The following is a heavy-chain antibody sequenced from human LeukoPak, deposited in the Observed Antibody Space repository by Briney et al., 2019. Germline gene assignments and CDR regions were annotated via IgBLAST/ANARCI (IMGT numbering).Heavy chain of an antibody. Sequence: PSETLSLTCTVSGGSISSYYWSWIRQPPGKGLEWIGRIYTSGSTNYNPSLKSRVTISVDTSKNQFSLKLSSVTAADTAVYYCARADSSSWYRGYYFDYWGQGTLVTVSS. D-gene: IGHD6-13*01. V-gene: IGHV4-4*08. CDR2: IYTSGST. J-gene: IGHJ4*02. CDR1: GGSISSYY. CDR3: ARADSSSWYRGYYFDY.